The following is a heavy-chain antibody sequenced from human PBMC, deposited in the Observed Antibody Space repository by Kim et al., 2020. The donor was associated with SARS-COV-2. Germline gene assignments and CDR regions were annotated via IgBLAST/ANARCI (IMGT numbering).Heavy chain of an antibody. CDR3: ARDADGAGASSDY. CDR2: INSEGIST. CDR1: GFTLKTYW. V-gene: IGHV3-74*01. Sequence: GGSLRLSCAASGFTLKTYWMHWFRQPPGKGLEWVARINSEGISTWYADSLRGRFTISRDDAKNTIYLQMNSLRAEDAAVYYCARDADGAGASSDYWGRGT. D-gene: IGHD3-10*01. J-gene: IGHJ4*02.